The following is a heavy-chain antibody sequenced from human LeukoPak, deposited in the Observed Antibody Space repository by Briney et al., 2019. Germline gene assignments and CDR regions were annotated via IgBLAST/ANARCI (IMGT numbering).Heavy chain of an antibody. CDR2: IYTSGST. CDR1: GGSISVYY. D-gene: IGHD3-9*01. J-gene: IGHJ4*02. Sequence: SETLSLTCTVSGGSISVYYWSWIRQPAGNGLEWIGHIYTSGSTNYNPSLKSRVTVSVDTSKSQFSLKLTSVTAADTAVYYCARGHEYFDILTGYKIYFDYWGQGTLVTVSS. CDR3: ARGHEYFDILTGYKIYFDY. V-gene: IGHV4-4*07.